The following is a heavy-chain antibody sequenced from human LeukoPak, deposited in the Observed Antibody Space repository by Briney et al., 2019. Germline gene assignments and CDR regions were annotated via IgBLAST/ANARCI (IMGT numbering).Heavy chain of an antibody. D-gene: IGHD2-2*01. Sequence: GGSLRLSCAASGFTFDDYAMHWVRHAPGRGVGGVSGISWNSGSIGYADSVKGRFTISRDNAKNSLYLQMNSLRAEDTALYYCAKASIHCSSTSCYFDYWGQGTLVTVSS. CDR3: AKASIHCSSTSCYFDY. V-gene: IGHV3-9*01. J-gene: IGHJ4*02. CDR2: ISWNSGSI. CDR1: GFTFDDYA.